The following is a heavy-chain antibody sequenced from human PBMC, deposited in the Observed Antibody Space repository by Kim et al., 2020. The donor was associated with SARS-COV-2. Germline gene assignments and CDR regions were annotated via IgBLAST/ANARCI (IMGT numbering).Heavy chain of an antibody. J-gene: IGHJ3*02. CDR1: GFTVSSNY. Sequence: GGSLRLSCAASGFTVSSNYMSWVRQAPGKGLEWVSVIYSGGSTYYADSVKGRFTISRDNSKNTLYLQMNSLRAEDTAVYYCARDGPYDILTGRSDAFDIWGQGTMVTVSS. CDR2: IYSGGST. V-gene: IGHV3-53*01. CDR3: ARDGPYDILTGRSDAFDI. D-gene: IGHD3-9*01.